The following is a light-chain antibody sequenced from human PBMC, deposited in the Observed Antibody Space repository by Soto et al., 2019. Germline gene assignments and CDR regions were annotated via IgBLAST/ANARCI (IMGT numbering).Light chain of an antibody. CDR3: LQDFNYPWT. J-gene: IGKJ1*01. CDR2: SAS. Sequence: AIQMTQPPSSLSASVGDRVTITCRASQDIRTDLGWYQQKPGKAPKLLIYSASSLQSGVPSRFTGTASGTDFTLTISSLQPEDFATYYCLQDFNYPWTFGQGTKVEIK. V-gene: IGKV1-6*01. CDR1: QDIRTD.